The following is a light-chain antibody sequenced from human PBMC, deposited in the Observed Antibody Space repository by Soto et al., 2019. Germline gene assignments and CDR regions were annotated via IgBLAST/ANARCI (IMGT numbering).Light chain of an antibody. Sequence: DIHMTHSQSSLSASVCDGVAITSRASQSISSYLNRYQQKPGKDPQLLLYAASSLQSGVPSRFSGSGSGTDFTLTISSLQHEDFATYYCQQSYSTLWTFGQGTKVDIK. V-gene: IGKV1-39*01. CDR1: QSISSY. J-gene: IGKJ1*01. CDR2: AAS. CDR3: QQSYSTLWT.